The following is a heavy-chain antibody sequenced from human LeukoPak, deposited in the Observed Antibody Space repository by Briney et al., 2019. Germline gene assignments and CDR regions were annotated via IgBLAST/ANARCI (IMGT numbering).Heavy chain of an antibody. CDR1: GYTFTSYF. J-gene: IGHJ4*02. CDR2: INPRGGST. V-gene: IGHV1-46*01. CDR3: ARVGVTAATADY. D-gene: IGHD6-25*01. Sequence: ASVKVSCKASGYTFTSYFMHWMRQAPGQGPEWMGIINPRGGSTDYSQKFQDRVSMSSDTSTSTVYMELSSLRSEDTAVYFCARVGVTAATADYWGQGTLVTVSS.